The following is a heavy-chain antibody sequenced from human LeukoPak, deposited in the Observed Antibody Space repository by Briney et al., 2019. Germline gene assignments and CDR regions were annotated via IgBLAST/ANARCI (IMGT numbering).Heavy chain of an antibody. V-gene: IGHV4-34*01. CDR1: GGSFSGYY. D-gene: IGHD3-22*01. CDR3: ASIGDSSGYSSDY. J-gene: IGHJ4*02. Sequence: SETLSLTCAVYGGSFSGYYWSWIRQPPGNGLEWIGEINHSGSTNYNPSLKSRVTISADTSKNQFSLKLSSVTAADTAVYYCASIGDSSGYSSDYWGQGTLVTVSS. CDR2: INHSGST.